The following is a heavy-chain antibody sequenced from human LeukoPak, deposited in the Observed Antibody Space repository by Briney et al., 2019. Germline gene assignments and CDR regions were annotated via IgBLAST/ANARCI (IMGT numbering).Heavy chain of an antibody. CDR1: GDSVSSSAA. Sequence: SQTLSLTCAISGDSVSSSAAWNWIRQSPSRGLEWLGRTYYKSKWYNNYAVSVKSRITIKSDTSKNQFSLQLNSVTPEDTAVYYCARGNEGLQHWDQGTLVTVSS. J-gene: IGHJ1*01. CDR2: TYYKSKWYN. CDR3: ARGNEGLQH. V-gene: IGHV6-1*01.